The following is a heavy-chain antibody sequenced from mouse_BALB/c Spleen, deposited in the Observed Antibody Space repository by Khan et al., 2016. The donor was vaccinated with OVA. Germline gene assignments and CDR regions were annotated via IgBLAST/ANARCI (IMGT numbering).Heavy chain of an antibody. CDR3: ARVFTTVYFDY. D-gene: IGHD1-1*01. J-gene: IGHJ2*01. CDR1: GYSIASDYA. CDR2: ISYSGST. V-gene: IGHV3-2*02. Sequence: EVQLVESGPGLVKPSQSLSLTCTVTGYSIASDYAWNWIRQFPGNKLEWMGYISYSGSTGYNPSLKSRISITRDTSKNQFFLQLNSVTTEDTATYYCARVFTTVYFDYWGQGTTLTVSS.